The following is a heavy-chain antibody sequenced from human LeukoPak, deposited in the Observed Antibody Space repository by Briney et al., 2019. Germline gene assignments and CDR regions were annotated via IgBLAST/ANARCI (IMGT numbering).Heavy chain of an antibody. Sequence: GASVKASCKASGGTFSSYAISWVRQAPGQGLEWMGRIIPILGIANYAQKFQGRVTITADKSTSTAYMELSSLRSEDTAVYYCARRCGGSCYYFDHWGQGTLVTVSS. CDR1: GGTFSSYA. CDR2: IIPILGIA. J-gene: IGHJ4*02. CDR3: ARRCGGSCYYFDH. D-gene: IGHD2-15*01. V-gene: IGHV1-69*04.